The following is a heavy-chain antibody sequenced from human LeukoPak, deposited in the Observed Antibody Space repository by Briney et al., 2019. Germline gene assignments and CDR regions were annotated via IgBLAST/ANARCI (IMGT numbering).Heavy chain of an antibody. Sequence: SETLSLTCAVYGGSFSGYYWSWIRQPPGKGLEWIGEINHSGSTNYNPSLKSRVTISVDTSKNQFSLKLSSVTAADTAVYDCARVSVAWDSSGYYWNNWFDPWGQGTLVTVSS. CDR3: ARVSVAWDSSGYYWNNWFDP. V-gene: IGHV4-34*01. J-gene: IGHJ5*02. CDR2: INHSGST. D-gene: IGHD3-22*01. CDR1: GGSFSGYY.